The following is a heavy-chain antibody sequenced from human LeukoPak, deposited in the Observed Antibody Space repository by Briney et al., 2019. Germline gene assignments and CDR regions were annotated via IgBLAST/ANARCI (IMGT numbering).Heavy chain of an antibody. CDR3: ARLGPAAHYFDY. J-gene: IGHJ4*02. Sequence: GGSLRLSCAASGFTVSSNYMSWVRQAPGKGLEWVSVIYSGGSTYYADSVKSRFTISRDNSKNTLYLQMNSLRAEDTAVYYCARLGPAAHYFDYWGQGTLVTVSS. CDR2: IYSGGST. V-gene: IGHV3-66*01. CDR1: GFTVSSNY. D-gene: IGHD2-2*01.